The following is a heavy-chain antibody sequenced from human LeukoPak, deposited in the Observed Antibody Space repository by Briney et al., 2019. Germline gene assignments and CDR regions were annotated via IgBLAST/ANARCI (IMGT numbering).Heavy chain of an antibody. CDR1: GFTFSGYG. CDR2: ISYDGSNK. CDR3: AKDLGYYFDAGISYLDY. Sequence: GGSLRLSCAASGFTFSGYGMHWVRQAPGKGLEWVATISYDGSNKNYADSVKGRFTISRDNSKNTLYLQMNSLRAEDTAVYYCAKDLGYYFDAGISYLDYWGQGTVVSVSS. J-gene: IGHJ4*02. D-gene: IGHD3-10*01. V-gene: IGHV3-30*18.